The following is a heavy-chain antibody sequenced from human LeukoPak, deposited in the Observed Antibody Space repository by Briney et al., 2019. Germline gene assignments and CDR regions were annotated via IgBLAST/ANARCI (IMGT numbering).Heavy chain of an antibody. CDR1: GFTFSSYG. CDR3: AKDYVAAAVGTLDY. J-gene: IGHJ4*02. CDR2: ISYDGSNK. Sequence: PGGSLRLSCAASGFTFSSYGMHWVRQAPGKGLEWVAVISYDGSNKYYADSVKGRFTISRDNSKNTLYLQMNSLRAEDTAVYYCAKDYVAAAVGTLDYWGQGTLVTVSS. V-gene: IGHV3-30*18. D-gene: IGHD6-13*01.